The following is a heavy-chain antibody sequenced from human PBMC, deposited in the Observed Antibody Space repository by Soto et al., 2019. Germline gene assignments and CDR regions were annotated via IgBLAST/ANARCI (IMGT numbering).Heavy chain of an antibody. Sequence: QMQLVQSGAEVTRPGASVRVSCKSSGYTFTSFYIHWVRQAPGQGLEWMGIINPSGGITNFAQRVQRRVTMTRDMPTNTHYMELSSLKSDDTAVYYCASSPAFSSSWYGIPPDPSHGMDVWGQGTTVTVS. CDR3: ASSPAFSSSWYGIPPDPSHGMDV. J-gene: IGHJ6*02. V-gene: IGHV1-46*01. CDR2: INPSGGIT. D-gene: IGHD6-13*01. CDR1: GYTFTSFY.